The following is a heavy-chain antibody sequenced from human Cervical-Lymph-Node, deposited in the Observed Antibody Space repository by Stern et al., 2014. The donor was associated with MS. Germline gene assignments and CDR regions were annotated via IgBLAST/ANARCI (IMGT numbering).Heavy chain of an antibody. V-gene: IGHV1-69*09. D-gene: IGHD1-26*01. CDR2: IIPMLDLP. CDR3: ARPRGREAASALDY. Sequence: QVQLVESGAEVKKPGSSVRVSCKASGGTFNTYTVYWVRQAPGQGLEWMGKIIPMLDLPVYAQRFQGRVTMTLDTSTSKAYIDLNSLTSEDTAVYYGARPRGREAASALDYWGQGTLVTVSS. J-gene: IGHJ4*02. CDR1: GGTFNTYT.